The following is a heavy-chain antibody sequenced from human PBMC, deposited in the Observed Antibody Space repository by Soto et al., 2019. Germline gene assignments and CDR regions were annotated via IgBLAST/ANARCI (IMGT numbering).Heavy chain of an antibody. V-gene: IGHV3-23*04. CDR2: ISGSGCST. D-gene: IGHD6-19*01. Sequence: EVQLVESGGGLVQPGGSLRLSCAASGFTFSSYAMSWVRQAPGKGPEWVSAISGSGCSTYYADSVKGGFTISRDNSKNPLFRQMNSLRAEDTDVYYCARRSSGWYFDYWGQGTLVTVSS. CDR3: ARRSSGWYFDY. CDR1: GFTFSSYA. J-gene: IGHJ4*02.